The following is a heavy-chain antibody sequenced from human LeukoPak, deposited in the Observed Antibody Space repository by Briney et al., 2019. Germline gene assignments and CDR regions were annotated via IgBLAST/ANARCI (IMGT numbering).Heavy chain of an antibody. CDR3: AGTKYYDILTGPAP. J-gene: IGHJ5*02. CDR2: ISYDGSNK. Sequence: GGSLRLSCAASGFTFSSYVMHWVRQAPGKGLEWVAVISYDGSNKYYADSVKGRFTISRDNSKNTLYLQMNSLRAEDTAVYYCAGTKYYDILTGPAPWGQGTLVTVSS. V-gene: IGHV3-30*04. CDR1: GFTFSSYV. D-gene: IGHD3-9*01.